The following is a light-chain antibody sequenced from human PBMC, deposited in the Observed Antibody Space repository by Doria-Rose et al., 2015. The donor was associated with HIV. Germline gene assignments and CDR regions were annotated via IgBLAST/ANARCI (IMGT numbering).Light chain of an antibody. CDR1: QYIGSY. CDR3: QQYYTYPYS. CDR2: AAS. Sequence: IQMTQSPPSFSASTGDRVTISCRTSQYIGSYVAWYQQKTGDAPKLLISAASTLRSGVPSRFSGSGAGTDFTLTISCLQSEDFATYYCQQYYTYPYSFGQGTKLEIK. V-gene: IGKV1-8*01. J-gene: IGKJ2*03.